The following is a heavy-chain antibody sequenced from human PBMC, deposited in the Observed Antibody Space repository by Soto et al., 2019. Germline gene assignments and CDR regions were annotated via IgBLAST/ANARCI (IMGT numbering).Heavy chain of an antibody. CDR3: ARDRLGATGDY. D-gene: IGHD1-26*01. V-gene: IGHV1-18*01. CDR2: ISAYNANI. J-gene: IGHJ4*02. Sequence: ASVKVSCKASGYTFTSYGSSWVRQTPGQGLEWMGWISAYNANINYAQKLQGRVTMTTDTSTNTAYMELRSLRSDDTAVYFCARDRLGATGDYWGQGTLVTVSS. CDR1: GYTFTSYG.